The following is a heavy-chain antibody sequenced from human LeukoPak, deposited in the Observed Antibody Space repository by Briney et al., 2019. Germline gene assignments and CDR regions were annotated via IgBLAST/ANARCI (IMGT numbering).Heavy chain of an antibody. CDR1: GFTFSSYS. CDR2: ISSSSSYI. Sequence: GGSLGLSCAASGFTFSSYSMNWVRQAPGKGLEWVSSISSSSSYIYYADSVKGRFTISRDNAKNSLYLQMDSLRAEDTAVYYCARDIGLGVLDGSCWFDPWGQGTLVTVSS. V-gene: IGHV3-21*01. J-gene: IGHJ5*02. D-gene: IGHD2-15*01. CDR3: ARDIGLGVLDGSCWFDP.